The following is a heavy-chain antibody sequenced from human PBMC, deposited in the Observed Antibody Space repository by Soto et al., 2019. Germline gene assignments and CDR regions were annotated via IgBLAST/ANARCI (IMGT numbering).Heavy chain of an antibody. J-gene: IGHJ4*02. CDR2: INAGNGNT. D-gene: IGHD3-22*01. Sequence: ASVKVSCKVSGYTLTELSMHWVRQAPGQRLEWMGWINAGNGNTKYSQKFQGRVTITRDTSASTAYMELSSLRSEDTAVYYCARSSGYYYVDYWGQGTLVNVSS. CDR1: GYTLTELS. CDR3: ARSSGYYYVDY. V-gene: IGHV1-3*01.